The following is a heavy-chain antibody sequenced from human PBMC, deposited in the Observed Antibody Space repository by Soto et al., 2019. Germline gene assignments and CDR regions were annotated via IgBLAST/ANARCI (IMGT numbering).Heavy chain of an antibody. CDR1: GFTFSSYA. V-gene: IGHV3-30-3*01. Sequence: GGSLRLSCAASGFTFSSYAMHWVRQAPGKGLEWVAAISYDGSNKYYADSVKGRFTISRDNSKNTLYLQMNSLRAEDTAVYYCARSSTYGGKHFDYYYGMDVWGQGTTVTVSS. CDR3: ARSSTYGGKHFDYYYGMDV. CDR2: ISYDGSNK. J-gene: IGHJ6*02. D-gene: IGHD2-15*01.